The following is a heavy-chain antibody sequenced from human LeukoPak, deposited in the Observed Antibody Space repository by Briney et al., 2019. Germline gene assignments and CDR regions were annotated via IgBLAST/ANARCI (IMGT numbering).Heavy chain of an antibody. CDR1: GGSISSYY. Sequence: SETLSLTCTVSGGSISSYYWSWIRQPPGKGLEWIGYIYYSGSTNYNPSLKSRVTISVDTSKNQFSLKLSSVTAADTAVYYCARESYYGSGRTYYYYGMDVWGQGTTVTVSS. J-gene: IGHJ6*02. CDR2: IYYSGST. CDR3: ARESYYGSGRTYYYYGMDV. V-gene: IGHV4-59*01. D-gene: IGHD3-10*01.